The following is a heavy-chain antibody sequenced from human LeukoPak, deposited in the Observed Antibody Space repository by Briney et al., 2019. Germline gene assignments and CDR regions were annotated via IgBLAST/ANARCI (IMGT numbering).Heavy chain of an antibody. V-gene: IGHV3-23*01. J-gene: IGHJ4*02. Sequence: GGSLRLSCAASGFTFSSYAMSWVRQAPGKGLEWVSAISGSGGSTYYADSVEGRFTISRDNSKNTLYLQMNSLRAEDTAVYYCVHYGSGSYYNVNYWGQGTLVTVSS. CDR2: ISGSGGST. CDR3: VHYGSGSYYNVNY. CDR1: GFTFSSYA. D-gene: IGHD3-10*01.